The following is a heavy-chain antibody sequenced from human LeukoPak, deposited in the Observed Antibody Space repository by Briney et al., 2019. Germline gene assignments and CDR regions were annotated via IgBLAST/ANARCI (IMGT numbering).Heavy chain of an antibody. CDR3: ARPSYNSGSFFDY. J-gene: IGHJ4*02. D-gene: IGHD3-10*01. V-gene: IGHV3-7*01. CDR2: IKHDGNEM. CDR1: GFTVSSNY. Sequence: GGSLRLSCAASGFTVSSNYMSWVRQAPGKGPEWVANIKHDGNEMYYVDSVRGRFSISRDNAKNSLYLQMNSLRVEDTAVYYCARPSYNSGSFFDYWGQGSLVTVS.